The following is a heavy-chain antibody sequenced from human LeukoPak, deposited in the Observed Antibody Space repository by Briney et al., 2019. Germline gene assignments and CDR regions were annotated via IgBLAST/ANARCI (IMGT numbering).Heavy chain of an antibody. CDR3: ARDLGYCTNGVCHTRFDY. CDR2: IYSGGNI. V-gene: IGHV3-53*01. D-gene: IGHD2-8*01. Sequence: PGGSLRLSCAASGFTVSSTYMSWVRQAPGKGLEWVSVIYSGGNIYYIESVKGRFTISRDTSKNTLYLQMNSLRAEDTAVYYCARDLGYCTNGVCHTRFDYWGQGTLVAVSS. J-gene: IGHJ4*02. CDR1: GFTVSSTY.